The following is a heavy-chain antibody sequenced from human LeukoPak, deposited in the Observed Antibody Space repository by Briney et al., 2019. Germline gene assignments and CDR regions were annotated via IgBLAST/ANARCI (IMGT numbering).Heavy chain of an antibody. CDR3: ARDRGESYAFWSGLDAYYYGMDV. Sequence: SETLSLTCAVYGGSFSGDYWSWIRQPPGKGLEWIGEINHSGSSNYNPSLKSRVTISVDTSKNQFSLKLSSVTAADTAVYYCARDRGESYAFWSGLDAYYYGMDVWGQGTAVTVSS. D-gene: IGHD3-3*01. J-gene: IGHJ6*02. V-gene: IGHV4-34*01. CDR2: INHSGSS. CDR1: GGSFSGDY.